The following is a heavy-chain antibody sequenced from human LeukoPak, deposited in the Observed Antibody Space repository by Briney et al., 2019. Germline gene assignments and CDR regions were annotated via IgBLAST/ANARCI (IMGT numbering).Heavy chain of an antibody. D-gene: IGHD3-3*01. J-gene: IGHJ4*02. V-gene: IGHV1-2*02. CDR3: ARVGTYDFWSGYHFSYYFDY. CDR2: INPNSGGT. Sequence: ASVKVSCKASGYTFTGYYMHWVRQAPGQGPEWMGWINPNSGGTNYAQKFQGRVTMTRDTSISTAYMELSRLRSDDTAVYYCARVGTYDFWSGYHFSYYFDYWGQGTLVTVSS. CDR1: GYTFTGYY.